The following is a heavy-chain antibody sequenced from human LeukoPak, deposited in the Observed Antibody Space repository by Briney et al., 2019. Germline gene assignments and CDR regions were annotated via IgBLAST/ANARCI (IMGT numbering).Heavy chain of an antibody. V-gene: IGHV3-7*01. J-gene: IGHJ4*02. D-gene: IGHD5-12*01. CDR3: ARVEYSGLNLEY. CDR2: INQSGSVQ. CDR1: GFTFRSYW. Sequence: GGSLRLSCAASGFTFRSYWMSWVRQAPGKGLEWVANINQSGSVQYYMDSVKGRFTISRDDAKNSLYVQLNSLRDEYTAVYYCARVEYSGLNLEYWGQGTLVTVST.